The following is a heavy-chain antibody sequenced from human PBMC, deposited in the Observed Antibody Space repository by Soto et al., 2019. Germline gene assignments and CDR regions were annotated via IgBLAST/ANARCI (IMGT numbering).Heavy chain of an antibody. Sequence: GGSLRLSCAASGFTLSSYGMTWVRQAPGKGLEWVSFSSATGAGTYYADSVKGRFTISRDNSKNTLYLQMTSLRADDTAVYYCAKDRRAGGNYGFYSDFWGQGALVTVSS. CDR1: GFTLSSYG. V-gene: IGHV3-23*01. D-gene: IGHD1-7*01. CDR2: SSATGAGT. J-gene: IGHJ4*02. CDR3: AKDRRAGGNYGFYSDF.